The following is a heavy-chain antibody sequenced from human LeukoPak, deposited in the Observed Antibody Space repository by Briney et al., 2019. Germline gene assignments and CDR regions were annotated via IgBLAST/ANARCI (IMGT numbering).Heavy chain of an antibody. D-gene: IGHD3-16*02. CDR3: ARIRMITFGGVIVRTYYFDY. CDR2: NYHRGNT. V-gene: IGHV4-38-2*01. J-gene: IGHJ4*02. Sequence: SETLSLTCAVSNYSISSGYYWGWIRQPPGKRLEWIGSNYHRGNTYYNPSLKSRVTISVDTSKNQFSLKLSSVTAADTAVYYCARIRMITFGGVIVRTYYFDYWDQGTLVIVSS. CDR1: NYSISSGYY.